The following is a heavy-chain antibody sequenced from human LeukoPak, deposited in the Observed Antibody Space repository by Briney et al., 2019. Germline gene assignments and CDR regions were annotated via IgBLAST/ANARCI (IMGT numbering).Heavy chain of an antibody. V-gene: IGHV1-24*01. CDR3: ATARTRGTPYYFDY. CDR2: FDPEDGET. J-gene: IGHJ4*02. D-gene: IGHD3-16*01. CDR1: GYTLSELS. Sequence: ASVKVSCKVSGYTLSELSMHWVRQAPGKGLEWMGGFDPEDGETIYAQKFQGRVTMTEDTSTDTAHMEVSRVRSEDTAVYYCATARTRGTPYYFDYWGQGALVTVSS.